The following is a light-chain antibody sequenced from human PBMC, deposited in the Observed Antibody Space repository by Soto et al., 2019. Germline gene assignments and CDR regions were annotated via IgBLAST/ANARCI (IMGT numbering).Light chain of an antibody. CDR1: SRDVGAYDY. CDR3: NSYVGSNNYV. CDR2: YVD. Sequence: QSVLTQPASVSGSPGQSITISCTGTSRDVGAYDYVSWYLQYPDKAPQLLIYYVDHRPSGVSSRFSGSKSGNTASLTISGLQAEDEGDYYCNSYVGSNNYVFGTGTKVTVL. J-gene: IGLJ1*01. V-gene: IGLV2-14*03.